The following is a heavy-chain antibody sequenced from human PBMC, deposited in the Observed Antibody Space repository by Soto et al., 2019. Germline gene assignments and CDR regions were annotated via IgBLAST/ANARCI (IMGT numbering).Heavy chain of an antibody. J-gene: IGHJ6*01. Sequence: EVQLVESGGGLVKPGGSLRLSCAASGFSFSDYTMNWVRQAPGKGLEWVSSISASTSYTYYANSLKGRFTVSRDNAEKSPYLHLDSLSAKYTAVNNCGRDGAFCVGNGCSDYYHRMAFWRKGTTVTVSP. CDR1: GFSFSDYT. CDR2: ISASTSYT. CDR3: GRDGAFCVGNGCSDYYHRMAF. V-gene: IGHV3-21*01. D-gene: IGHD2-21*01.